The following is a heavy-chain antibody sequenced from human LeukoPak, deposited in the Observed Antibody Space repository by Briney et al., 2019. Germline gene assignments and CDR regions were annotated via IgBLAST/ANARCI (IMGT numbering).Heavy chain of an antibody. CDR2: IYYSGST. V-gene: IGHV4-39*07. CDR1: GGSISSSSYY. CDR3: APGLGYDYHFDY. D-gene: IGHD5-12*01. J-gene: IGHJ4*02. Sequence: KPSETLSLTCTVSGGSISSSSYYWGWIRQPPGKGLEWIGSIYYSGSTYYNPSLKSRVTISVDTSKNQFSLKLSSVTAADTAVYYCAPGLGYDYHFDYWGQGTLVTVSS.